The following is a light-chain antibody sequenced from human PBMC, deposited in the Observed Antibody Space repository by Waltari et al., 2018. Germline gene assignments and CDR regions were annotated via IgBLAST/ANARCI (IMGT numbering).Light chain of an antibody. V-gene: IGKV1-9*01. CDR1: QDISIF. J-gene: IGKJ2*01. Sequence: DIQLTQSPSFLSAVVGDRVTITCRASQDISIFLAWYQQTPGKAPKLLIFAASDLQSGVPLRFSGTGSGTEFTLTIRSLRPEDFATYYCQQLHSYPHTFGQGTTLAIK. CDR3: QQLHSYPHT. CDR2: AAS.